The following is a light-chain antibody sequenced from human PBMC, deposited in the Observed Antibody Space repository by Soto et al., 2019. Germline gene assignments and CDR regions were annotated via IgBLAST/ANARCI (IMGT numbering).Light chain of an antibody. V-gene: IGKV1-12*01. CDR1: QGISTS. J-gene: IGKJ5*01. CDR2: TAS. CDR3: QHSKTNSLPIT. Sequence: DIQMAQSAASVSSSVGYRFTVTCLSSQGISTSLAWYQQKPGAAPKLLMYTASSLQDGVPSRFSGSGSGTDFTLTISSLQPEDFATYYCQHSKTNSLPITFGQGTRLENK.